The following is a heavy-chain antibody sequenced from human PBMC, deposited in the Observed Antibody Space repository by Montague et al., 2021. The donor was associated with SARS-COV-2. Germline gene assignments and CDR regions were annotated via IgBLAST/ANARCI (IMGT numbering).Heavy chain of an antibody. V-gene: IGHV4-34*01. D-gene: IGHD3-10*01. CDR1: GGSFTGYY. J-gene: IGHJ1*01. Sequence: SETLSLTCTVSGGSFTGYYWGWIRQPPGKGLEWIGEINHNGNTEYNPSLKSRLTISLDTSRTHISLQVTSMTAADTAVYFCARRLYSFGSGTYRDWGQGNLVTVSS. CDR2: INHNGNT. CDR3: ARRLYSFGSGTYRD.